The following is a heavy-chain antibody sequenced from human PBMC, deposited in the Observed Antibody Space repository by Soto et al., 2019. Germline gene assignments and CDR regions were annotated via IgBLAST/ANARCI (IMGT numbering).Heavy chain of an antibody. CDR3: ARGWYSFDV. D-gene: IGHD2-15*01. Sequence: SETLSLTCDVSVEPMTGGYYWCWIRQSPGKGLEWIGSIYYGGTTYYNPSLRSRLAISIDTSKNQFSLRLTSVTAADTALYFCARGWYSFDVWGRGTLVTVAS. CDR2: IYYGGTT. V-gene: IGHV4-38-2*01. CDR1: VEPMTGGYY. J-gene: IGHJ4*02.